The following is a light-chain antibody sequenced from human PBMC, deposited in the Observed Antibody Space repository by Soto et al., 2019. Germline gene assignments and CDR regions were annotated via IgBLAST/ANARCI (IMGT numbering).Light chain of an antibody. J-gene: IGKJ2*01. CDR1: QNINSN. V-gene: IGKV3-15*01. Sequence: EIVMTQSPATLSVTPGESATLSCRASQNINSNLAWYQQKPGQAPRLLIYRASTMATGIPARFSGSGSGTEFTLTISSLQSEDFAVYYCQQYHDWPPYTFGQGTMVDIK. CDR3: QQYHDWPPYT. CDR2: RAS.